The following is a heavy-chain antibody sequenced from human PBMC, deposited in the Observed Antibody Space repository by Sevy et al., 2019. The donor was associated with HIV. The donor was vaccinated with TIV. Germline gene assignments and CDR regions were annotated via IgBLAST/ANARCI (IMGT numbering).Heavy chain of an antibody. V-gene: IGHV3-15*01. CDR2: IKGKIYGGTI. CDR1: GFTFSNAW. J-gene: IGHJ4*02. CDR3: TTASWSQEDYYNY. Sequence: GGSLRLSCAASGFTFSNAWMSWVRQAPGKGLEWVGRIKGKIYGGTIDYAAPVKGRFSISRDDSKNTLYLQMNSLKTADTAVYYCTTASWSQEDYYNYWGQGTLVTVSS. D-gene: IGHD6-13*01.